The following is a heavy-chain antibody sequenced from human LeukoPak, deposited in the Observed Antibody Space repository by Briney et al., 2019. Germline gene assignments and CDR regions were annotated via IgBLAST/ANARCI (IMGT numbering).Heavy chain of an antibody. D-gene: IGHD3-3*01. J-gene: IGHJ4*02. CDR2: INHSGST. CDR3: ARSSRRNSLRVFGVVTKDQYYFDS. Sequence: SETLSLTCAVYGGSLSGYYWSWIRQPPGKGLEWIGEINHSGSTNYNPYLKSRVTISVDTSKNQFSLKLRSVTAADTAVYYCARSSRRNSLRVFGVVTKDQYYFDSWGQGTLVTVSS. V-gene: IGHV4-34*01. CDR1: GGSLSGYY.